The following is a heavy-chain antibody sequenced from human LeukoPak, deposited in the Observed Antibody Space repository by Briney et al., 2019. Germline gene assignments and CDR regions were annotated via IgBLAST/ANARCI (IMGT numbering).Heavy chain of an antibody. CDR1: GYSITSGYY. D-gene: IGHD4-17*01. V-gene: IGHV4-38-2*01. Sequence: SETLSLTCAVPGYSITSGYYWGWIRQPPGKGLEWIGNIYHSGSTYYNPSLKSRVTISADTSKNQLSLKLTSVTAADTAVYYCAKVGAYGDYARHDYWGQGTLVTVSS. CDR2: IYHSGST. J-gene: IGHJ4*02. CDR3: AKVGAYGDYARHDY.